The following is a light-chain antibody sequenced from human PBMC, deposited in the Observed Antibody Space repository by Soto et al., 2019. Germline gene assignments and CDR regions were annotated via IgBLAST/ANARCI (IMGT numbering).Light chain of an antibody. Sequence: EIVMTQSPATLSVSPGERATLSCRASQSVSSNLAWYQQKPGQAPRLLIYGAFTRATGIPARFSGSGSGTEFSLTMSSLQSEDFAVYYCQQYNNWPSYTFGQGTKLEIK. CDR2: GAF. J-gene: IGKJ2*01. CDR1: QSVSSN. V-gene: IGKV3-15*01. CDR3: QQYNNWPSYT.